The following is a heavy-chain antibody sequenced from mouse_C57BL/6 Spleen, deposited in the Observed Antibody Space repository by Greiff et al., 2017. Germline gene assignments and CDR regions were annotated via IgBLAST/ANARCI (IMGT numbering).Heavy chain of an antibody. D-gene: IGHD1-1*01. Sequence: QVQLKQPGAELVKPGASVKMSCKASGYTFTSYWITWVKQRPGQGLEWIGDIYPGSGSTNYNEKFKSKATLTVDTSSSTAYMQLSSLTSEDSAVYYCARDPYYYGSGYFDVWGTGTTVTVSS. CDR2: IYPGSGST. CDR3: ARDPYYYGSGYFDV. CDR1: GYTFTSYW. J-gene: IGHJ1*03. V-gene: IGHV1-55*01.